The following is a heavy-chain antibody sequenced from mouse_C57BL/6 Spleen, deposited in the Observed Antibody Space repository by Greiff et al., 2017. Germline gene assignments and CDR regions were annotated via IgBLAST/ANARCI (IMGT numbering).Heavy chain of an antibody. J-gene: IGHJ2*01. CDR2: IYPGSGST. V-gene: IGHV1-55*01. CDR3: ARKSHCVYDEYYFDY. CDR1: GYTFTSYW. Sequence: QVQLQQPGAELVKPGASVKMSCKASGYTFTSYWITWVKQRPGQGLEWIGDIYPGSGSTNYNEKFKSKATLTVDPSSSTAYMQLSSLTSEDSAVYYLARKSHCVYDEYYFDYWGQGTTLTVSS. D-gene: IGHD2-2*01.